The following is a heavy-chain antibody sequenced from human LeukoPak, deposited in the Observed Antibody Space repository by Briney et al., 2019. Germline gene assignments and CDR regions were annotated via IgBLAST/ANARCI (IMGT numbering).Heavy chain of an antibody. D-gene: IGHD3-9*01. CDR3: AKDTVLRYFDWSPTPLDY. CDR2: ISYDGSNK. J-gene: IGHJ4*02. CDR1: GFTFSSYG. V-gene: IGHV3-30*18. Sequence: PGRSLRLSRAASGFTFSSYGMHWVRQAPGKGLEWVAVISYDGSNKYYADSVKGRFTISRDNSKNTLYLQMNSLRAEDTAVYYCAKDTVLRYFDWSPTPLDYWGQGTLVTVSS.